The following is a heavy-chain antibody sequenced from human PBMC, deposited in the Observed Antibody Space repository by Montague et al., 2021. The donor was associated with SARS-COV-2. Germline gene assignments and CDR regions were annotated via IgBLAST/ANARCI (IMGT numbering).Heavy chain of an antibody. D-gene: IGHD3-16*01. CDR2: INASGTT. J-gene: IGHJ4*02. CDR3: VSDGGNWYYFDY. Sequence: SETLSLTCSISGGSITSYYWSWIRQPPGKGLEWIGHINASGTTNYNYNPKSRVRFSIDKPTNHSPLTLEFLTATDTAVYYCVSDGGNWYYFDYWGQGALVTVSS. CDR1: GGSITSYY. V-gene: IGHV4-4*07.